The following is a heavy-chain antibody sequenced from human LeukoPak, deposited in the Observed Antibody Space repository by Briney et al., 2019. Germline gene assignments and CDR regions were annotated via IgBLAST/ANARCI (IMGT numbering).Heavy chain of an antibody. V-gene: IGHV3-7*01. J-gene: IGHJ6*03. Sequence: GGSLRLSCAASGFTFSSYWMSWVRQAPGKGLEWVANIKQDGSEKYYVDSVKGRFTISRDNAKNSMYLQMNSLRAEDTAVYYCARDVTIVREARGDSYYYYYMDVWGKGTTVTVSS. D-gene: IGHD2-21*02. CDR2: IKQDGSEK. CDR1: GFTFSSYW. CDR3: ARDVTIVREARGDSYYYYYMDV.